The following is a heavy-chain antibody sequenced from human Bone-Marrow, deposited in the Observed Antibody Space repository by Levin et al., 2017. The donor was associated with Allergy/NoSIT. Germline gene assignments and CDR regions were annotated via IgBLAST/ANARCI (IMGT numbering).Heavy chain of an antibody. J-gene: IGHJ3*02. V-gene: IGHV1-69*13. CDR1: GGTLSDYG. Sequence: SVKVSCKASGGTLSDYGVSWVRQAPGQGLEWMGGIIPVFGTANYAQKFQGRVTVTADQSTNTAFMELSSLRSEDTAVYFCARDRYGAAQDAFGIWGQGKLVTVSS. CDR3: ARDRYGAAQDAFGI. CDR2: IIPVFGTA. D-gene: IGHD4-17*01.